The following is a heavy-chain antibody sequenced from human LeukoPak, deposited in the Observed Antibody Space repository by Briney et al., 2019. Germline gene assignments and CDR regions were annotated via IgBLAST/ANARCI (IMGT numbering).Heavy chain of an antibody. D-gene: IGHD6-13*01. CDR1: GGSFSGYY. CDR3: ARDEYSSSWDPLAY. V-gene: IGHV4-34*01. J-gene: IGHJ4*02. Sequence: SETLSLTCAVYGGSFSGYYWSWIRQPPGKGLEWIGEINHSGSTNYNPSLKSRVTISVDTSKNQFSLKLSSVTAADTAVYYCARDEYSSSWDPLAYWGQGTLATVSS. CDR2: INHSGST.